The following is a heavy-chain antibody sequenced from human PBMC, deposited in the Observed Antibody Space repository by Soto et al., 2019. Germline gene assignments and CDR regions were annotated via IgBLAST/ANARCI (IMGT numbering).Heavy chain of an antibody. V-gene: IGHV3-64*04. CDR2: ISSNGGST. Sequence: GGSLRLSCSASGFTFSTYAMHWVRQAPGKGLEYVSGISSNGGSTYHADSVKDRFTISRDNSRNTLYLQMNSLRAEDTAVYYCARGYSSSWYLDYWGQGTLVTVSA. D-gene: IGHD6-13*01. CDR3: ARGYSSSWYLDY. CDR1: GFTFSTYA. J-gene: IGHJ4*02.